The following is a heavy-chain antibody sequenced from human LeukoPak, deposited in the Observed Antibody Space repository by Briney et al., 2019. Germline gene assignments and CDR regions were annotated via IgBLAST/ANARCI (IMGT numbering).Heavy chain of an antibody. D-gene: IGHD6-13*01. Sequence: GGSLRLSCAASGFTFSSYGMSWVRQAPGKGLEWVSAISGSGGSTYYADSVKGRFTISRDNSKNTLYLQMNSLRAEDTAVYYCARDGYSSSWPPGRTYFDYWGQGTLVPVSS. CDR1: GFTFSSYG. J-gene: IGHJ4*02. CDR2: ISGSGGST. V-gene: IGHV3-23*01. CDR3: ARDGYSSSWPPGRTYFDY.